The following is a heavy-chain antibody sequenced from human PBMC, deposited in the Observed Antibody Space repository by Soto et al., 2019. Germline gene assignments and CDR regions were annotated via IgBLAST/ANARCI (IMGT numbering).Heavy chain of an antibody. D-gene: IGHD5-12*01. J-gene: IGHJ4*02. V-gene: IGHV3-7*01. CDR2: INPDGSEK. Sequence: EVQLVESGGGLVQPGGSLSLSCAASGFIFSSLWMSWVRQAPGKGLEWVANINPDGSEKLYVDSVKGQFTISRDNAKNSLYLQMNSLRAEDTAVYYCARDGGRGYDFDYWGQGTLVTVSS. CDR3: ARDGGRGYDFDY. CDR1: GFIFSSLW.